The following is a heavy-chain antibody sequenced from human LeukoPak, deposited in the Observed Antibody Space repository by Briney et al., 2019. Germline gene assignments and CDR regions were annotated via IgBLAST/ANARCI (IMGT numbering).Heavy chain of an antibody. CDR3: ARDPGYGDSFFDY. Sequence: GGSLRLSCAASGFTFSSYSMNWVRQAPGKGLEWVSSISNSYIYYADPVKGRFTISRDNAKNSLFLQMNSLSADDTAVYYCARDPGYGDSFFDYWGQGTLVTVSS. J-gene: IGHJ4*02. CDR2: ISNSYI. D-gene: IGHD2-21*02. CDR1: GFTFSSYS. V-gene: IGHV3-21*01.